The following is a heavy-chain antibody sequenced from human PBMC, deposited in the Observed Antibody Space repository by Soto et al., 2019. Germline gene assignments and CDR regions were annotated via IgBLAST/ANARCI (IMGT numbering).Heavy chain of an antibody. CDR3: PTAGCSSNTCHRGDH. J-gene: IGHJ4*02. CDR2: IRQDGSEK. V-gene: IGHV3-7*03. D-gene: IGHD2-2*01. Sequence: PGGSLRLSCAASGFTFSSYWMIWVRQAPEKGLEWVGNIRQDGSEKHYVDSVKGRFTISRDNAKNSLYLQMSSLRAEDTAVYYCPTAGCSSNTCHRGDHWGQGTLVTVSS. CDR1: GFTFSSYW.